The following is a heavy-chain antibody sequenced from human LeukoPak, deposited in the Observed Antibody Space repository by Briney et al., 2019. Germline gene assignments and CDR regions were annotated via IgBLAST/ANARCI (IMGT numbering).Heavy chain of an antibody. D-gene: IGHD3-10*01. Sequence: PSETLSLTCAVSGGSISFGGYSWTWIRQPPGKGQEWIGYIYYNGTTYYNPSLKSRVTISVDMSKSQFSLKLSSVTAADTAVYYCARDLFTMVRGLGYWGQGTLVTVSS. CDR3: ARDLFTMVRGLGY. J-gene: IGHJ4*02. CDR2: IYYNGTT. V-gene: IGHV4-30-4*07. CDR1: GGSISFGGYS.